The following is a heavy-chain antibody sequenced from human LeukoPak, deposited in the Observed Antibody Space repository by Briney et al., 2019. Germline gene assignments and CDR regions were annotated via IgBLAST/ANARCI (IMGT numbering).Heavy chain of an antibody. Sequence: GGSLRLFCAAPGFTFSSYAMSWVRQAPGKGLEWVSAISGSGGSTYYADSVQGRFTISRDNSKNTLYLQMNSLRAEDTAVYYCAKEGIAVAGNYYYYYGMDVWGQGTTVTVSS. D-gene: IGHD6-19*01. J-gene: IGHJ6*02. CDR1: GFTFSSYA. CDR2: ISGSGGST. V-gene: IGHV3-23*01. CDR3: AKEGIAVAGNYYYYYGMDV.